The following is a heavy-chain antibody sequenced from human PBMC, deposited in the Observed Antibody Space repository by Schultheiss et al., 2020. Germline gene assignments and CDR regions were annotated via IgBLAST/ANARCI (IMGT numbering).Heavy chain of an antibody. CDR3: AKDRYPSSSPYLDY. Sequence: GGSLRLSCAASGFTFSSYAMNWVRQAPGRGLEWVSAIGGSGDGTDYADSVRGRLTICRDNAKNTLCLEMNSLRAEDTAVYYCAKDRYPSSSPYLDYWGQGTLVTVSS. V-gene: IGHV3-23*01. CDR2: IGGSGDGT. D-gene: IGHD6-6*01. CDR1: GFTFSSYA. J-gene: IGHJ4*02.